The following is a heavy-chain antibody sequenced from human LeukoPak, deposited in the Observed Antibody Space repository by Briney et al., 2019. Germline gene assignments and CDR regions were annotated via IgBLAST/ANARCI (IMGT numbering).Heavy chain of an antibody. D-gene: IGHD3-10*01. CDR1: GDSVSSNSAA. Sequence: SQTLSLTCAISGDSVSSNSAAWNWIRQSPSRGLEWLVRTYYRSKWYNDYAVSVKSRITINPDTSKNQFSLQLNSVAPEDTAAYYCARAGRNYGSGSYIWFDPWGQGTLVTVSS. J-gene: IGHJ5*02. V-gene: IGHV6-1*01. CDR3: ARAGRNYGSGSYIWFDP. CDR2: TYYRSKWYN.